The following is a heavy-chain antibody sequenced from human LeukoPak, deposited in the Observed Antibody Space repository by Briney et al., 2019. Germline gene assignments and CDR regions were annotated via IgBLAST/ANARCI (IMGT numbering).Heavy chain of an antibody. CDR1: GFTFSTYA. CDR2: ISGSGGST. D-gene: IGHD3-10*01. J-gene: IGHJ3*02. Sequence: TGGSLRLSCAASGFTFSTYAMSWVRQAPGKGLVWVSGISGSGGSTYYADSVKGRFTISRDNAKNSLYLQMNSLRDEDTAVYYYARDGMVRGVIIWDAFDIWGQGTMVTVSS. V-gene: IGHV3-23*01. CDR3: ARDGMVRGVIIWDAFDI.